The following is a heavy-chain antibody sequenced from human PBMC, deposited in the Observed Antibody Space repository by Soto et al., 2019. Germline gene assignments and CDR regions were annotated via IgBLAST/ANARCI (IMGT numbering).Heavy chain of an antibody. CDR3: ARLGYCSSATCKYYFYYYGMDV. V-gene: IGHV3-48*02. CDR1: GFSFGSYS. D-gene: IGHD2-2*01. J-gene: IGHJ6*02. Sequence: LRLSFEASGFSFGSYSMNWVRQAPGKGLEWVSFISGRGTTTYYADSVRGRFTVSRDSAKYSLSLEVNSLRDEDTAVYYCARLGYCSSATCKYYFYYYGMDVWGQGTTVTVSS. CDR2: ISGRGTTT.